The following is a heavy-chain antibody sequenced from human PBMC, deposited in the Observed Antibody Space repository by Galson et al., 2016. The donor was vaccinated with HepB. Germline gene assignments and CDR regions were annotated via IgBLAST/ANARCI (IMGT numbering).Heavy chain of an antibody. Sequence: SVKVSCKASGYTFNTYNMHWVRQAPGRGLEWMGIIKPSGGNTIYAQKFQDRITMTRDTSTSTVYMELISLRSEDTAVYNCARELDHSFYFDYWGQGTLLTVSS. V-gene: IGHV1-46*02. CDR1: GYTFNTYN. CDR2: IKPSGGNT. J-gene: IGHJ4*02. CDR3: ARELDHSFYFDY. D-gene: IGHD1-14*01.